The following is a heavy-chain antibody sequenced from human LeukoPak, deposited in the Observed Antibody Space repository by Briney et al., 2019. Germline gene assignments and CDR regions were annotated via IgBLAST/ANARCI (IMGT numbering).Heavy chain of an antibody. CDR2: IYYSGST. V-gene: IGHV4-59*01. D-gene: IGHD3-3*01. J-gene: IGHJ4*02. Sequence: PSETLSLTCTVSGGSISSYYWSWIRQPPGKGLEWIGYIYYSGSTNYNPSLKSRVTISVDTSKNQFSLKLSSVTAADTAVYYCARDLDFWSGSPSSWGQGTLVTVSS. CDR3: ARDLDFWSGSPSS. CDR1: GGSISSYY.